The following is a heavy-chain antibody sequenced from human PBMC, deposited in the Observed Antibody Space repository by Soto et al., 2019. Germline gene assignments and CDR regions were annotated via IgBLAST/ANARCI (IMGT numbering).Heavy chain of an antibody. CDR1: GFTFINYA. Sequence: PGGSLRLSCAASGFTFINYAMNWVRQAPGKGLEWVSGLSGSGTSTYYADSVKGRFTIPRDNSRDTLFLQMNSLTAEDTAVYYCAKATTNGGWFNPFDSWGQGALVTVSS. D-gene: IGHD6-19*01. CDR2: LSGSGTST. CDR3: AKATTNGGWFNPFDS. J-gene: IGHJ4*02. V-gene: IGHV3-23*01.